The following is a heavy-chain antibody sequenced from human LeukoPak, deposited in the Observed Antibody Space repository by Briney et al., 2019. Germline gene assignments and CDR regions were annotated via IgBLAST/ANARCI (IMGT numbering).Heavy chain of an antibody. CDR3: ARDCSFTSCFDY. J-gene: IGHJ4*02. D-gene: IGHD2-2*01. Sequence: GGSLRLSCAASGFTFSSYSMNWVRQAPGKGLEWVANIKQDGSVKHYVDSVKGRFTISRDNAKNSLYLQMNSLRAEDTAVYYCARDCSFTSCFDYWGQGTLVTVSS. V-gene: IGHV3-7*03. CDR1: GFTFSSYS. CDR2: IKQDGSVK.